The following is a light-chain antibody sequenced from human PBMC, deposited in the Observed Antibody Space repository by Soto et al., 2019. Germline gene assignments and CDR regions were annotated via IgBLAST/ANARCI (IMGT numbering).Light chain of an antibody. V-gene: IGLV7-46*01. CDR2: DTD. CDR3: LLSYSGARQVV. CDR1: TGTVTSDHY. J-gene: IGLJ2*01. Sequence: QAVVTREPSLAVSPGGTVTLTCGSTTGTVTSDHYPYWFQQKPGQAPMTLIYDTDNKHSWTPARFSGSLLGGKAALTLSSAQPEDEAEYFCLLSYSGARQVVFGGGTQLTVL.